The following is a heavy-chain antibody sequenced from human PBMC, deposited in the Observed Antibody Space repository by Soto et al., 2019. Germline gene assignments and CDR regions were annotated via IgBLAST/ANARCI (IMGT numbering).Heavy chain of an antibody. CDR2: ISGSGGST. J-gene: IGHJ1*01. D-gene: IGHD4-17*01. V-gene: IGHV3-23*01. CDR1: GFTFSSYA. Sequence: GESLKISCAASGFTFSSYAMSWVRQAPGKGLEWVSAISGSGGSTYYADSVKGRFTISRDNSKNTLYLQMNSLRAEDTAVYYCAKDHYGDQGRIAEYFQHWGQGTLVTVSS. CDR3: AKDHYGDQGRIAEYFQH.